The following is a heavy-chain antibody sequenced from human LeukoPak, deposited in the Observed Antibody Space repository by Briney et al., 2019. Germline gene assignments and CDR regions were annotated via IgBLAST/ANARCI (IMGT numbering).Heavy chain of an antibody. J-gene: IGHJ5*02. V-gene: IGHV3-21*01. Sequence: GGSLRLSCAASGFIFNNYAMHWVRQAPGKGLEWVSSISSSSSYIYYADSVKGRFTISRDNAKNSLYLQMNSLRAEDTAVYYCARKGSDYPAWGQGTLVTVSS. CDR3: ARKGSDYPA. D-gene: IGHD3-16*01. CDR2: ISSSSSYI. CDR1: GFIFNNYA.